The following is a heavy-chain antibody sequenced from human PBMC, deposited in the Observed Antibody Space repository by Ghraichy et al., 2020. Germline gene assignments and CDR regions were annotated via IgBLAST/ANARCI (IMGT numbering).Heavy chain of an antibody. V-gene: IGHV3-21*01. D-gene: IGHD3-22*01. CDR3: ARALTYYYDSSGYEDAFDI. Sequence: GGSLRLSCAASGFTFSSYSMNWVRQAPGRGLEWVSSISSSSSYIYYADSVKGRFTISRDNAKNSLYLQMNSLRAEDTAVYYCARALTYYYDSSGYEDAFDIWGQGTMVTVSS. CDR1: GFTFSSYS. CDR2: ISSSSSYI. J-gene: IGHJ3*02.